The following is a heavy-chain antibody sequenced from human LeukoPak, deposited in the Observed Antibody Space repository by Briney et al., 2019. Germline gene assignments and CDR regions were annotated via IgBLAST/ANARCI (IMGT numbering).Heavy chain of an antibody. V-gene: IGHV4-34*01. J-gene: IGHJ3*02. D-gene: IGHD3-9*01. CDR1: GGSFSGYY. Sequence: SETLSLTCAVYGGSFSGYYWSWIRQPPGKGLEWIGEINHSGSTNYNPSLKSRVTISVDTSKNQFSLKLSSVTAADTAVYYCARGSQYYDILTGSRSGDAIDIWGQGTMVTVSS. CDR3: ARGSQYYDILTGSRSGDAIDI. CDR2: INHSGST.